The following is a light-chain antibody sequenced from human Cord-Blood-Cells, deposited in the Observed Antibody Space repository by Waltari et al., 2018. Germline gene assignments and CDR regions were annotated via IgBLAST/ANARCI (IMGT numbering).Light chain of an antibody. V-gene: IGKV3-15*01. CDR1: QSVSSN. CDR3: QQYNNWPPGT. J-gene: IGKJ1*01. CDR2: GAS. Sequence: EIVMPHSPATPSVSPGDRATLSCRASQSVSSNLAWYQQKPGQAPRLLIYGASTRATGIPARFSGGGSGTEFTLTISSLQSEDFAVYYCQQYNNWPPGTFGQGTKVEIK.